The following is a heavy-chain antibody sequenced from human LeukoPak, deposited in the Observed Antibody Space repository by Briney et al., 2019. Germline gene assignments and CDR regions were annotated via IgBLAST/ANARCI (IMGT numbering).Heavy chain of an antibody. CDR1: GFTFSSYS. J-gene: IGHJ4*02. Sequence: GGSLRLSCAASGFTFSSYSMNWVRQAPGKGLEWVSSISSSSSYIYYADSVKGRFTISRDNAKNSLYLQMNSLRAEDTAVYYCASSIRRNYDFWSGYYLLFDYWGQGTLVTVSS. CDR3: ASSIRRNYDFWSGYYLLFDY. D-gene: IGHD3-3*01. CDR2: ISSSSSYI. V-gene: IGHV3-21*01.